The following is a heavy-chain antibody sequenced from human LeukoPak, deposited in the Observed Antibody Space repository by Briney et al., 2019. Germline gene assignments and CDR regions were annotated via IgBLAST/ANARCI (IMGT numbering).Heavy chain of an antibody. CDR1: GYSFTSQD. CDR2: INPGNGDT. Sequence: ASVKVSCKTSGYSFTSQDMHWVPQAPGQSLEWMGCINPGNGDTKYSPEFQGRVTITRDTSATTAYMELSSLRSDDMAVYYCTLYNYWGQGTLVTVSS. J-gene: IGHJ4*02. CDR3: TLYNY. V-gene: IGHV1-3*03. D-gene: IGHD2-2*02.